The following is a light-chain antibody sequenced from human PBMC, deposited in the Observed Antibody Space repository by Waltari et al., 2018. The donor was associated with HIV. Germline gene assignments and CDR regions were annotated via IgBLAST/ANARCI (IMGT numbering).Light chain of an antibody. CDR2: VNSDGRH. V-gene: IGLV4-69*01. J-gene: IGLJ3*02. Sequence: QPVLTQPPSASGSLGASVKLTCTLSSGHSSNSIAWHQQQPEKGPRFLMMVNSDGRHNRGAGIPDRFSGSTYGAERYLTISSLQSEDEADYYCQTWGTGIAVFGGGTKLTVL. CDR3: QTWGTGIAV. CDR1: SGHSSNS.